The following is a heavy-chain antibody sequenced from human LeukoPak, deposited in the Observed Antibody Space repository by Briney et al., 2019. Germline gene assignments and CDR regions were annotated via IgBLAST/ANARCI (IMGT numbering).Heavy chain of an antibody. D-gene: IGHD5/OR15-5a*01. Sequence: ASVKVACKASGYTLTSYYMHWVRQPPGQGLEWMGIIKPSGGGTSYAQKIQGRVAMTRDTSTSTVYMELSSLRCEDTAVYYCARRLRGARNAFDIWGQGTMVTVSS. CDR1: GYTLTSYY. J-gene: IGHJ3*02. CDR3: ARRLRGARNAFDI. V-gene: IGHV1-46*01. CDR2: IKPSGGGT.